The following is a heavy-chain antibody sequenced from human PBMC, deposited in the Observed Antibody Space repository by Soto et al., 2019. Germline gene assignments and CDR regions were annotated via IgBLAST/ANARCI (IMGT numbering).Heavy chain of an antibody. Sequence: QVQLQQSGPRLVKPSETLSLTCTVSSGPDRSHNWGWIRQPPGRGLVWIGYVYYTGDTAYNPSLRCRVTISADPSTNDISLTLNSVTAADTAVYYCVRQGIDYLHGLVDVWGQGTTVSVSS. D-gene: IGHD4-17*01. V-gene: IGHV4-59*08. J-gene: IGHJ6*02. CDR1: SGPDRSHN. CDR2: VYYTGDT. CDR3: VRQGIDYLHGLVDV.